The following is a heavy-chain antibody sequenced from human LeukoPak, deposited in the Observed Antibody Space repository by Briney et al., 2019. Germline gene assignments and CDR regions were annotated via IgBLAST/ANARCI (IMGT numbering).Heavy chain of an antibody. J-gene: IGHJ4*02. CDR1: GFTFSTYA. D-gene: IGHD6-19*01. CDR2: ISYDGSNK. V-gene: IGHV3-30*04. Sequence: GGSLRLSCAASGFTFSTYAMHWVRQAPGKGLEWVAAISYDGSNKNYADSVKGRFTISRDNSKNTLYLQMNSLRAEDTAVYYCARGVRIAVAGYIDYWGQGTLVAVSS. CDR3: ARGVRIAVAGYIDY.